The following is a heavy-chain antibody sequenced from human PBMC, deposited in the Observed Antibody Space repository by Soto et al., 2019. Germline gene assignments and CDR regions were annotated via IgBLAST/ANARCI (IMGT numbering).Heavy chain of an antibody. V-gene: IGHV1-69*01. CDR3: ASGGYSYGYADYYGMDV. D-gene: IGHD5-18*01. CDR1: GGTFSSYA. Sequence: QVQLVQSGAEVKKPGSSVKVSCKASGGTFSSYAISWVRQAPGQGLEWRGGIIPIFGTANYAQKFQGRVTITADESTSTAYMELSSLISEDTAVYYCASGGYSYGYADYYGMDVWGQGTTVTVSS. J-gene: IGHJ6*02. CDR2: IIPIFGTA.